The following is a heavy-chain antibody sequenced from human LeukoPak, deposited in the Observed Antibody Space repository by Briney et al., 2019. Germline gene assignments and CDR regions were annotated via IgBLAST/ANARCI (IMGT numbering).Heavy chain of an antibody. Sequence: GASVKVSCKASGYTFTSYGISWVRQAPGPGLEWMGCISAYNGNTNYAQKLQGRVTMTTDTSTSTAYLELRSLRSDDTAVYYCAREISSGWYKESYFDYWGEGTLVTVSS. J-gene: IGHJ4*02. CDR2: ISAYNGNT. CDR3: AREISSGWYKESYFDY. V-gene: IGHV1-18*01. CDR1: GYTFTSYG. D-gene: IGHD6-19*01.